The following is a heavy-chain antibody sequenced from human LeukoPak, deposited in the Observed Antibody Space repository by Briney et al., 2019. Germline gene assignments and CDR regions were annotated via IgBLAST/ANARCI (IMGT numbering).Heavy chain of an antibody. CDR1: GGSFSGYY. D-gene: IGHD6-19*01. J-gene: IGHJ5*02. V-gene: IGHV4-34*12. Sequence: SETLSLTCAVYGGSFSGYYWSWIRQPPGKALEWIGNIFYSGSTYYSPSLKSRVTISLDTSKNQFSLKLSSVTAADTAVYYCARWGSGWTNWFDPWGQGTLVTVSS. CDR3: ARWGSGWTNWFDP. CDR2: IFYSGST.